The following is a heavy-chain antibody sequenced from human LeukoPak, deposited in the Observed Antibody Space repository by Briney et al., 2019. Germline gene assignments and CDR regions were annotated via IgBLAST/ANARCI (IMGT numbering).Heavy chain of an antibody. Sequence: GGSLRLSCAASGFTVSSNYMSWVRQAPGKGLEWVSVIYSGGSTYYADSVKGRFTISRDNSKNTLYLQMNSLRAEDTAVYYCAREARGTDDINWFDPWGQGTLVTVSS. V-gene: IGHV3-53*01. CDR1: GFTVSSNY. D-gene: IGHD3-9*01. CDR2: IYSGGST. J-gene: IGHJ5*02. CDR3: AREARGTDDINWFDP.